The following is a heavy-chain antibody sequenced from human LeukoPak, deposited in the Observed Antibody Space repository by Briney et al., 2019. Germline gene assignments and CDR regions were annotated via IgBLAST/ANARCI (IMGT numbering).Heavy chain of an antibody. D-gene: IGHD3-10*01. CDR3: YCGSGSDFDY. J-gene: IGHJ4*02. CDR2: IYSGGST. CDR1: GFIVSSMY. V-gene: IGHV3-53*01. Sequence: GGSLRLSCAASGFIVSSMYMNWVRQAPGKGLEWVSVIYSGGSTYYADSVKGRFTISRDKSKNTLYLQMNTLRAEDTAVYYRYCGSGSDFDYWGQGTLVTVSS.